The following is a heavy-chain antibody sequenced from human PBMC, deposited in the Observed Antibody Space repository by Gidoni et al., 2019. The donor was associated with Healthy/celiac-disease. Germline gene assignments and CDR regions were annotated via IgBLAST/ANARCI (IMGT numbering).Heavy chain of an antibody. J-gene: IGHJ4*02. CDR3: AKERVGDFDY. D-gene: IGHD3-16*01. CDR2: ISYDGSNK. Sequence: QVQLVASGGGVVPPGRSLRLSCAASGFTFSSYGMHWVRQAPGKGLEWVAVISYDGSNKYYADSVKGRFTISRDNSKNTLYLQMNSLRAEDTAVYYCAKERVGDFDYWGQGTLVTVSS. V-gene: IGHV3-30*18. CDR1: GFTFSSYG.